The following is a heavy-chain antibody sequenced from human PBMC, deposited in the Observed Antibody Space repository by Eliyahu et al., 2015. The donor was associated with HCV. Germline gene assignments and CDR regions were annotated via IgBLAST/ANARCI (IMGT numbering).Heavy chain of an antibody. V-gene: IGHV3-33*01. D-gene: IGHD2-21*01. Sequence: QVQLVESGGGVVQPGRSLRLSCAASGFTFXXYGMHWVRQAPGKGLEWVAVIWYDGSNKYYADSVKGRFTISRDNSKNTLYLQMNSLRAEDTAVYYCARDDSSGFHWGQGTLVTVSS. CDR2: IWYDGSNK. CDR1: GFTFXXYG. J-gene: IGHJ4*02. CDR3: ARDDSSGFH.